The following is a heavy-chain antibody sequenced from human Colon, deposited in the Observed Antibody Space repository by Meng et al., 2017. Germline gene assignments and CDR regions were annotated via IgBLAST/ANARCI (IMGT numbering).Heavy chain of an antibody. J-gene: IGHJ5*02. CDR3: ARVNSDCGGVMCYKGWFDP. CDR1: GGSISGGDYY. Sequence: QVRLQESGPGLVKPSQTLSLTCTVFGGSISGGDYYWSWIRQPPGKGLEWIGYIHFSGSTYYNPSLNSRITISVDMSRNQFSLRLTSVTFADMVVYYCARVNSDCGGVMCYKGWFDPWGQGTLVTVSS. V-gene: IGHV4-30-4*01. CDR2: IHFSGST. D-gene: IGHD2-21*01.